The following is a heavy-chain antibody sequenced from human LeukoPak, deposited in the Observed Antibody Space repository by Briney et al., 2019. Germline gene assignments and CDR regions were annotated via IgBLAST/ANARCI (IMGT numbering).Heavy chain of an antibody. Sequence: PGGSLRLSCAATGFSFSNSWMTWVRQAPGKGPEWLANINQDGSTKNYVDAVEGRFTISRDNAKNSLYRQMNSLRAEDTAVYYCTRDFAFQQFDYWGQGTLVTVSS. D-gene: IGHD1/OR15-1a*01. J-gene: IGHJ4*02. CDR3: TRDFAFQQFDY. V-gene: IGHV3-7*01. CDR2: INQDGSTK. CDR1: GFSFSNSW.